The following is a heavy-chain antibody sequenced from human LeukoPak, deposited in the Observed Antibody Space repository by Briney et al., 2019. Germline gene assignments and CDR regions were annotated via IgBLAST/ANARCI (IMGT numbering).Heavy chain of an antibody. CDR2: INPNRGGT. Sequence: ASVKVSCKASGYTFTGDYMHWVRQAPGQGLEWMGWINPNRGGTNYAQKFQGRVTMTRDTSISTAYMELSRLRSDDTAVYYCARAGVGSLYGFDYWGQGTLVTVSS. J-gene: IGHJ4*02. CDR1: GYTFTGDY. D-gene: IGHD1-26*01. V-gene: IGHV1-2*02. CDR3: ARAGVGSLYGFDY.